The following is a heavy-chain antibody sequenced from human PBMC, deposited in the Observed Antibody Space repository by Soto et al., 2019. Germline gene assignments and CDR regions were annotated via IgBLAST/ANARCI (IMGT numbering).Heavy chain of an antibody. CDR3: ARAGSTWRYFFEY. CDR2: VYYSGTT. CDR1: GGSINSYY. Sequence: QVQLQESGPGLVKPSETLSLTCTVSGGSINSYYWSWIRQSPGKGLEWIGYVYYSGTTYYNPSLQGRFTISVATSKKQFPLKVRSVTAADTASYFCARAGSTWRYFFEYGGQGSRVTVSS. V-gene: IGHV4-59*01. D-gene: IGHD2-2*01. J-gene: IGHJ4*02.